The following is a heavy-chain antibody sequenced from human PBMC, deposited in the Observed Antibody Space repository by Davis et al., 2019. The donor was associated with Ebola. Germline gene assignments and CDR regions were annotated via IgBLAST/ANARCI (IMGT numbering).Heavy chain of an antibody. CDR3: ARAGRTIFGVVVGNYFDY. Sequence: GESLKTSCAASGFIVSSNYMSWVREAPGKGLEWVSVIYSGGSTYDADSVKGRFTISRDNSKNTLYLQMNSLRAEDTAVYYCARAGRTIFGVVVGNYFDYWGQGTLVTVSS. J-gene: IGHJ4*02. CDR1: GFIVSSNY. CDR2: IYSGGST. D-gene: IGHD3-3*01. V-gene: IGHV3-53*01.